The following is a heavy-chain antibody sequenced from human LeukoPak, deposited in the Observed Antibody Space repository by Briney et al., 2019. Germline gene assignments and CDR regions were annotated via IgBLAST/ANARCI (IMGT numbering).Heavy chain of an antibody. CDR1: GYSISSGYY. CDR3: ASGYCGGACQLGGVDM. J-gene: IGHJ3*02. CDR2: IYHSGST. Sequence: SETLSLTCTVSGYSISSGYYWGWIRQPPGKGLEWIGSIYHSGSTYYNPSLKSRVTISVDTSGNQFSLKLSSVTAADTAVHYCASGYCGGACQLGGVDMWGQGTMVTVSS. D-gene: IGHD2-21*02. V-gene: IGHV4-38-2*02.